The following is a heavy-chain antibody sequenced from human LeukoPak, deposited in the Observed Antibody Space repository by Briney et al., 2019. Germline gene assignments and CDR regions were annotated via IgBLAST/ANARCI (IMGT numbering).Heavy chain of an antibody. CDR1: GGSISSYY. J-gene: IGHJ4*02. CDR2: IYYSGST. D-gene: IGHD6-19*01. V-gene: IGHV4-59*01. CDR3: ARRTAVAGTGYFDY. Sequence: SETLSLTCTVSGGSISSYYWSWIRQPPGKGLEWIGYIYYSGSTNYNPSLKSRVTISVDTSKNQFSLKLSSVTAADTAVYYCARRTAVAGTGYFDYWGQGTPVTVSS.